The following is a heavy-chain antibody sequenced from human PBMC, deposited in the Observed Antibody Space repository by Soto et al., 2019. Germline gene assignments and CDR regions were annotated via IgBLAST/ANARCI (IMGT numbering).Heavy chain of an antibody. D-gene: IGHD5-12*01. V-gene: IGHV4-59*08. CDR1: GGSISSYY. CDR2: IYYSGST. J-gene: IGHJ4*02. Sequence: SETLSLTCTVSGGSISSYYWSWIRQPPGKGLEWIGYIYYSGSTNYNPSLKSRVTISVDTSKNQFSLKLSSVTAADTAVYYCARLPYSGYDRRDYWGQGTLVTVSS. CDR3: ARLPYSGYDRRDY.